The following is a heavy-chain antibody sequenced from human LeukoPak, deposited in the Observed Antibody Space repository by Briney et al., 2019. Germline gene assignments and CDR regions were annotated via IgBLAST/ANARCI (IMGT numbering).Heavy chain of an antibody. J-gene: IGHJ4*02. D-gene: IGHD3-22*01. CDR1: GFTVSSNY. CDR2: IYSGGST. Sequence: PGGSLRLSCAASGFTVSSNYMSWVRQAPGKGLEWVPVIYSGGSTYYADSVKGRFTISRDNSKNTLYLQMNSLRAEDTAVYYCARVYDSSGYLAFDYWGQGTLVTVSS. V-gene: IGHV3-53*01. CDR3: ARVYDSSGYLAFDY.